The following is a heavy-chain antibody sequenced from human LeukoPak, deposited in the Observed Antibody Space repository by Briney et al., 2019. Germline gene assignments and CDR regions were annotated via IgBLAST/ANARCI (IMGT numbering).Heavy chain of an antibody. Sequence: SETLSLTCAVSGDSINSFYWSWIRQPPGKGLEWIGYVFHTGDTNSNPSLKSRVTVSLDTSTCQVSLRLTSVTAADTAVYYCARHPFATPFDHWGRGILVTVSS. CDR1: GDSINSFY. D-gene: IGHD2-15*01. V-gene: IGHV4-59*08. J-gene: IGHJ4*02. CDR3: ARHPFATPFDH. CDR2: VFHTGDT.